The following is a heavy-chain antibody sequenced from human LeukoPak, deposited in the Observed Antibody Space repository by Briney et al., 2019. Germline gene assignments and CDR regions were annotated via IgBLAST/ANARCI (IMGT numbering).Heavy chain of an antibody. Sequence: GGPLRLSCAASGFTFKRWHVIGVRHSPGKGLEGVSANSGCGGSTYYADSVKGRFTISRDNSKNTLYLQMNSLRAEDTAVYYCAKGYSYDSSGYYFDHDAFDIWGQGTMVTVSS. CDR3: AKGYSYDSSGYYFDHDAFDI. J-gene: IGHJ3*02. CDR2: NSGCGGST. D-gene: IGHD3-22*01. CDR1: GFTFKRWH. V-gene: IGHV3-23*01.